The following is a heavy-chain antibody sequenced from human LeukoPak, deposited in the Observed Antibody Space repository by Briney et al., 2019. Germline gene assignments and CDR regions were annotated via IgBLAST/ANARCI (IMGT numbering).Heavy chain of an antibody. J-gene: IGHJ4*02. CDR2: IYSGGST. CDR3: ARRGYYDSSGYYTEGPFDY. CDR1: GFTFTNAW. V-gene: IGHV3-53*01. D-gene: IGHD3-22*01. Sequence: GGSLRLSCAASGFTFTNAWMTWVRQAPGKGLEWVSVIYSGGSTYYADSVKGRFTISRDNSKNTLYLQMNSLRAEDTAVYYCARRGYYDSSGYYTEGPFDYWGQGTLVTVSS.